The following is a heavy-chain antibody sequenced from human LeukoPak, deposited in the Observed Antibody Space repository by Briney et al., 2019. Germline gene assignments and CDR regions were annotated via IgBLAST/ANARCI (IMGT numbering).Heavy chain of an antibody. CDR1: GFTFSSYS. V-gene: IGHV3-30*03. D-gene: IGHD3-22*01. CDR3: ARDYRPHYYYDSSGYFTPGY. CDR2: ISYDGSNK. J-gene: IGHJ4*02. Sequence: GGSLRLSCAASGFTFSSYSMNWVRQAPGKGLEWVAVISYDGSNKYYADSVKVRFTISRDNSKNTLYLQMNSLRAEDTAVYYCARDYRPHYYYDSSGYFTPGYWGQGTLVTVSS.